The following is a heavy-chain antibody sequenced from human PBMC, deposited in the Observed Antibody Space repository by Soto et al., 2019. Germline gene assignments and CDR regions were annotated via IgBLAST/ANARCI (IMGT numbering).Heavy chain of an antibody. V-gene: IGHV3-23*01. CDR2: ISGSGGST. Sequence: PGGSLRLSCAASGFTFSSYAMSWVRQAPGKGLEWVSAISGSGGSTYYADSVKGRFTISRDNSKNTLYLQMNSLRAEDTAVYYCAKGGPDSSSWYLPLGYWGQGTLVTVSS. CDR1: GFTFSSYA. J-gene: IGHJ4*02. D-gene: IGHD6-13*01. CDR3: AKGGPDSSSWYLPLGY.